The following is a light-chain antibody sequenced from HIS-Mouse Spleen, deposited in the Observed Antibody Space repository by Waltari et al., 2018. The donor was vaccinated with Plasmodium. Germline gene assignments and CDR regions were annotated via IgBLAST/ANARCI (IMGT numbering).Light chain of an antibody. J-gene: IGLJ2*01. V-gene: IGLV2-8*01. CDR3: SSYAGSNNLV. Sequence: QSALTPPPSASGSPGQPVPISCSGTSSDVCGYTYVSWYQQHPGKAPQLMIYEVSKRPSGVPDRFSGSKSGNTASLTVSGLQAEDEADYYCSSYAGSNNLVFGGGTKLTVL. CDR2: EVS. CDR1: SSDVCGYTY.